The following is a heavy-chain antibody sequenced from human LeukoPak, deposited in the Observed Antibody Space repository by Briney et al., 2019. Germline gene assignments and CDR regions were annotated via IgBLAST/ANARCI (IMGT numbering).Heavy chain of an antibody. CDR1: GYTFTGYY. D-gene: IGHD3-22*01. CDR3: ARDRYYGAFDY. Sequence: ASVKVSCKASGYTFTGYYMHWVRQAPGQGLEWMGWINPSSGGTNYAQKFQGRVTMTRDTSISTAYMELSRLRSDDTAVYYCARDRYYGAFDYWGQGTLVTVSS. V-gene: IGHV1-2*02. J-gene: IGHJ4*02. CDR2: INPSSGGT.